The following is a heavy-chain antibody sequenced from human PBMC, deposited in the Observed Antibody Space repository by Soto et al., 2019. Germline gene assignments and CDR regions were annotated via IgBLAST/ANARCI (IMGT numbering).Heavy chain of an antibody. Sequence: LRLSCAASGFTFTRYSMNWVRQAPGKGLEWVSSISSTTNYIYYGDSMKGRFTISRDNAKNSLYLEMNSLRAEDTAVYYCARESEGLTSNFDYWGQGTLVTVSS. V-gene: IGHV3-21*06. CDR2: ISSTTNYI. CDR1: GFTFTRYS. CDR3: ARESEGLTSNFDY. J-gene: IGHJ4*02.